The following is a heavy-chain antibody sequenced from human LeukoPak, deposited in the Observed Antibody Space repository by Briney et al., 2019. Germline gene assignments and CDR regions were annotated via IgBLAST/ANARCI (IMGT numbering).Heavy chain of an antibody. V-gene: IGHV4-30-4*01. J-gene: IGHJ4*02. CDR2: IYYSGST. D-gene: IGHD3-3*01. CDR3: ARGPYDFWSGYSGSFDY. CDR1: GGSISSGDYY. Sequence: PSETQSLTCTVSGGSISSGDYYWSWIRQPPGKGLEWIGYIYYSGSTYYNPSLKSRVTISVDTSKNQFSLKLSSVTAADTAVYYCARGPYDFWSGYSGSFDYWGQGTLVTVSS.